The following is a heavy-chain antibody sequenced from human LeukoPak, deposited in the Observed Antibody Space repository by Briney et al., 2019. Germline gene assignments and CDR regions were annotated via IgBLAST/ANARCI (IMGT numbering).Heavy chain of an antibody. V-gene: IGHV3-23*01. CDR3: AKDLRGYGTYYFDC. D-gene: IGHD4-17*01. CDR2: ISGSGGST. Sequence: GGSLRLSCEASGFNVSGNYMSWVRQAPGKGLEWVSAISGSGGSTYYADSVKGRFTISRDNSKNTLYLQMNSLRAEDTAVYYCAKDLRGYGTYYFDCWGQGTLVTVSS. CDR1: GFNVSGNY. J-gene: IGHJ4*02.